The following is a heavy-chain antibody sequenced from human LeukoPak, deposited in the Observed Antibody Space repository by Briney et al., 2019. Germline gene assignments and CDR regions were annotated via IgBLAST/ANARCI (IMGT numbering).Heavy chain of an antibody. Sequence: GGSLRLSCAASGFTFSSYSVNWVRQAPGKGLEWVSSISYSSTYIDYADSVKGRFTISRDNSKNTLYLQMSSLRADDTAVYYCARVASDSSGWYHFDYWGQGTLVTVSS. CDR2: ISYSSTYI. V-gene: IGHV3-21*04. D-gene: IGHD6-19*01. CDR1: GFTFSSYS. CDR3: ARVASDSSGWYHFDY. J-gene: IGHJ4*02.